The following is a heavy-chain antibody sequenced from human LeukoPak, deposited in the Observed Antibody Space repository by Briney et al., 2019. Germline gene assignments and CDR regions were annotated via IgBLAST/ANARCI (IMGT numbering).Heavy chain of an antibody. D-gene: IGHD6-19*01. Sequence: GGSLRLSCAASGFTFSSHWLHWVRHAPGKGLVWASRINNDGSSICYADSVKGRFTISRDNDKNTLYLQMNSMSAEDTALYYCARVDTDTSGYYFDYWGQGTLVTVSS. CDR2: INNDGSSI. V-gene: IGHV3-74*01. CDR3: ARVDTDTSGYYFDY. CDR1: GFTFSSHW. J-gene: IGHJ4*02.